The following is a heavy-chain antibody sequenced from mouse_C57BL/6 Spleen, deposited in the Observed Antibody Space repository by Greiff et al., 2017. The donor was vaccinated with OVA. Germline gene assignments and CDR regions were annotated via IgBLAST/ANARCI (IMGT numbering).Heavy chain of an antibody. CDR3: ARDQSNDAMDY. V-gene: IGHV5-4*01. CDR1: GFTFSSYA. Sequence: EVKLVESGGGLVKPGGSLKLSCAASGFTFSSYAMSWVRQTPEKRLEWVATISDGGSYTYYPDNVKGRFTISRDNAKNNLYLQMSHLKSEDTAVYYCARDQSNDAMDYWGQGTSVTVSS. CDR2: ISDGGSYT. J-gene: IGHJ4*01. D-gene: IGHD2-5*01.